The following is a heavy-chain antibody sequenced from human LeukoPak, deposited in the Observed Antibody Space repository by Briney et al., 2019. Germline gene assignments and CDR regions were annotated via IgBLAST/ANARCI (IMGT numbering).Heavy chain of an antibody. CDR2: IWYDGSNK. D-gene: IGHD3-10*01. Sequence: GGSLRLSCAASGFTFSSYGMHWVRQAPGKGLEWVAVIWYDGSNKYFADSVKGRFTISRDNSKNTLYLQMNSLRAEDTAVYYCARMSWYYGSGSPGSIIDYWGQGTLVTVSS. V-gene: IGHV3-33*01. CDR1: GFTFSSYG. CDR3: ARMSWYYGSGSPGSIIDY. J-gene: IGHJ4*02.